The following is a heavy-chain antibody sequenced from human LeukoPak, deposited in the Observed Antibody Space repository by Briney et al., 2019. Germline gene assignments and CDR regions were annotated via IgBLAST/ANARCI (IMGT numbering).Heavy chain of an antibody. CDR3: ARDEGIAAARPYFDY. CDR2: IKQDGSEK. J-gene: IGHJ4*02. Sequence: GGSPRLSCAASGFSLSSYWMSWVRQAPGKGLEWVANIKQDGSEKYYVDSVKGRFTISRDNAKNSLYLQMNSLRAEDTAVYYCARDEGIAAARPYFDYWGQGTLVTVSS. CDR1: GFSLSSYW. V-gene: IGHV3-7*01. D-gene: IGHD6-13*01.